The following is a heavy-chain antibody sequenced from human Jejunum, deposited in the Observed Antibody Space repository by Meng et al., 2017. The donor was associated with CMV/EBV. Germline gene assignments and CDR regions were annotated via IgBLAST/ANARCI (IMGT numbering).Heavy chain of an antibody. CDR1: GYTFNSYG. D-gene: IGHD2-2*01. CDR3: ARDGTGTSGYDS. V-gene: IGHV1-18*01. Sequence: SCKTSGYTFNSYGITWVRQAPGQGPEWLGWISPYNGQTNYAQKVQGRVTMTTDTSTSTVYMELRSLTSNDTAVYYCARDGTGTSGYDSWGQGTLVTVSS. CDR2: ISPYNGQT. J-gene: IGHJ5*01.